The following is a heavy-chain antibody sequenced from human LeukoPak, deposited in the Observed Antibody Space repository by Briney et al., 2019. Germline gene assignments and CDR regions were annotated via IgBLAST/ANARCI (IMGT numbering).Heavy chain of an antibody. J-gene: IGHJ4*02. CDR3: ARGRYCSSTSCSSFDY. Sequence: PGGSLRLSCAASGFTFSDYYMSWIRQAPGKGLEWVSYISSSSSYTNYADSVKGRFTISRDNAKNSLYLQMNSLRAEDTAVYYCARGRYCSSTSCSSFDYWGQGTLVTVSS. CDR1: GFTFSDYY. CDR2: ISSSSSYT. V-gene: IGHV3-11*05. D-gene: IGHD2-2*01.